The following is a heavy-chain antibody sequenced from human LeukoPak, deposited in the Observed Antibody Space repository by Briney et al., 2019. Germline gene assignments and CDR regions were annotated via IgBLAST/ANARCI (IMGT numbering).Heavy chain of an antibody. Sequence: GESLKISCNGSGYXFTHNWLCWVRQMPGKGLEWMGIIYPGDSDTRYSPSFEGQVTISVDKSSSTAYLQWSSLKASDTAMYYCARQTRDGSGSRGYFFDFWGQGTLVTVSS. CDR3: ARQTRDGSGSRGYFFDF. D-gene: IGHD3-10*01. V-gene: IGHV5-51*01. J-gene: IGHJ4*02. CDR2: IYPGDSDT. CDR1: GYXFTHNW.